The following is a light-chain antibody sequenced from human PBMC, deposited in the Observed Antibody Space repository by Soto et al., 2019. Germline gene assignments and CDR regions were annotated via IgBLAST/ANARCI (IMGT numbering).Light chain of an antibody. Sequence: EIVLTQSPGTLSLSPVERATLSFRASQSVDSTYLAWYQQKPDQSPRLLIYATSNRATGIPARFSGSGSGTDFTLTISSLEPEDFAVYYCQQRSNWQGATFGGGTKVDIK. CDR3: QQRSNWQGAT. CDR2: ATS. V-gene: IGKV3D-11*02. J-gene: IGKJ4*01. CDR1: QSVDSTY.